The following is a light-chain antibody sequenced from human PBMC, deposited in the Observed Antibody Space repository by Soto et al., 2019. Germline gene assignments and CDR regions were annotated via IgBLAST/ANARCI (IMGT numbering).Light chain of an antibody. J-gene: IGKJ5*01. V-gene: IGKV3-20*01. CDR1: QSVTSSF. CDR2: SAS. Sequence: EIVLTQSPGTLSLSPGEGATLSCRASQSVTSSFLAWHQHKPGQAPRLLIYSASSRATGIPDRFSGSGSGTDFILTISRLEPEDFAVYYCQQYSSSPYTFGQGTRLEIK. CDR3: QQYSSSPYT.